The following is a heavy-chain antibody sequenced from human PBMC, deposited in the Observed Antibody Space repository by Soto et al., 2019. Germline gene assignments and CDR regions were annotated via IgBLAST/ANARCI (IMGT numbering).Heavy chain of an antibody. D-gene: IGHD2-8*01. Sequence: SETLSLTCTVSGGSISSGGYYWSWIRQHPGKGLEWIGYIYYSGSTYYNPSLKSRVTISVDTSKNQFSLKLSSVTAADTAVYYCARGPNRYCTNGVCYHFDYWGQGTLVTVSS. V-gene: IGHV4-31*03. CDR3: ARGPNRYCTNGVCYHFDY. J-gene: IGHJ4*02. CDR1: GGSISSGGYY. CDR2: IYYSGST.